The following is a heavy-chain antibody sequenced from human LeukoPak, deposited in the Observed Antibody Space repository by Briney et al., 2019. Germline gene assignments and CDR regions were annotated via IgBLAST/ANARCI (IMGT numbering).Heavy chain of an antibody. CDR1: GFTFSNAW. Sequence: PGGSLRLSCAASGFTFSNAWMSWVRQAPGKGLEWVGRIKSKSDGGATDYAAPVKGRFTISRDDSKNTLYLQMNSLRAEDTAVYYCARVAYYYDSSGYYHLVYGMDVWGQGTTVTVSS. CDR3: ARVAYYYDSSGYYHLVYGMDV. CDR2: IKSKSDGGAT. V-gene: IGHV3-15*01. D-gene: IGHD3-22*01. J-gene: IGHJ6*02.